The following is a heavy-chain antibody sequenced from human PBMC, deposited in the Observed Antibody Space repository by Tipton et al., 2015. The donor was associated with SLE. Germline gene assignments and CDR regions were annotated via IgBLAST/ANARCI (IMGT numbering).Heavy chain of an antibody. Sequence: TLSLTCAVYGGSFSGYYWSWIHQPPGKGLEWIGRIYTSGSTNYNPSLKSRVTISVDTSKNQFSLKLSSVTAADTAVYYCAREGSSCLFQHWGQGTLVTVSS. CDR1: GGSFSGYY. CDR3: AREGSSCLFQH. V-gene: IGHV4-4*08. CDR2: IYTSGST. D-gene: IGHD6-13*01. J-gene: IGHJ1*01.